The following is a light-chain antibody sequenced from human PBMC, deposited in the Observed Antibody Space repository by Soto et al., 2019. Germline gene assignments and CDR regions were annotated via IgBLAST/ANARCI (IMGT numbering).Light chain of an antibody. V-gene: IGKV3-20*01. Sequence: EIVLTQSPGTLSLSPGERATLSCRASQSVKFNYVAWYQQHPGQAPRLLIRAASSTAAVIPGMISSRCAGMDFTPTISRLEHEFVAVYYWQQYGSSPPTFGQGTKVDIK. J-gene: IGKJ1*01. CDR3: QQYGSSPPT. CDR1: QSVKFNY. CDR2: AAS.